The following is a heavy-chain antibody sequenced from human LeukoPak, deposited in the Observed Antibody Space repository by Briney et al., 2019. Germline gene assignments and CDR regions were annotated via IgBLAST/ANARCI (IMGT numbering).Heavy chain of an antibody. CDR3: ARGGGDILTGYFAIDY. CDR2: IYYSGST. V-gene: IGHV4-59*01. Sequence: SETLSLTCTVSGGSISSYYWSWIRQPPGKGRAWIGYIYYSGSTNYNPSLKSRVTISVDTSKNQFSLKLSSVTAADTAVYYCARGGGDILTGYFAIDYWGQGTLVTVSS. J-gene: IGHJ4*02. D-gene: IGHD3-9*01. CDR1: GGSISSYY.